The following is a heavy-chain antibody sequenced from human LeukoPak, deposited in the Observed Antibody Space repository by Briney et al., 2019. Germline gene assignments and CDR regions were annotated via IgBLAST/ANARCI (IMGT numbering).Heavy chain of an antibody. CDR2: IYYSGST. CDR3: ARGRRRDYDAFDI. V-gene: IGHV4-39*07. CDR1: GGSISSSSYY. Sequence: SETLSLTCTVSGGSISSSSYYWGWIRQPPGKGLEWIGSIYYSGSTYYNPSLKSRVTISVDTSKNQFSLKLSSVTAADTAVYYCARGRRRDYDAFDIWGQGTMVTVSS. D-gene: IGHD3/OR15-3a*01. J-gene: IGHJ3*02.